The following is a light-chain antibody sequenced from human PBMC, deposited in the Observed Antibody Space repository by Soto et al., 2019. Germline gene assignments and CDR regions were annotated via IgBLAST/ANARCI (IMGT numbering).Light chain of an antibody. J-gene: IGKJ2*01. CDR1: QTISTH. Sequence: EVELTQSPVTLSVSGGARATLSCRSSQTISTHLAWYQQKPGQAPRLLIYGASTRATAVPARFSGSGSGTDFTLTISRVQSEDAAVYYCQQFDSWPPITFGQATKLEIK. CDR2: GAS. CDR3: QQFDSWPPIT. V-gene: IGKV3-15*01.